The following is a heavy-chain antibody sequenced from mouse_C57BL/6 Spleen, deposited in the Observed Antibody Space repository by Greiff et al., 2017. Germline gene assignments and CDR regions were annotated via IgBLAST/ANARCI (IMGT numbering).Heavy chain of an antibody. CDR2: IDPEDGET. CDR1: GFNIKDYY. V-gene: IGHV14-2*01. CDR3: ASIDGYYWYFDV. Sequence: EVKLMESGAELVKPGASVTLSCTASGFNIKDYYMHWVKQRTEQGLEWIGRIDPEDGETKYAPKFTGKATITADTASNTAYLQLSSLTSEDTTVYYCASIDGYYWYFDVWGTGTTVTVSS. D-gene: IGHD2-3*01. J-gene: IGHJ1*03.